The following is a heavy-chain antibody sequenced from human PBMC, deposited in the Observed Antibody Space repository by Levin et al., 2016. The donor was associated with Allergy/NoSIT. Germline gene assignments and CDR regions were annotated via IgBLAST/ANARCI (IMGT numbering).Heavy chain of an antibody. CDR2: IYYSGTT. CDR1: GGSISSGGYH. D-gene: IGHD1-14*01. Sequence: SETLSLTCTVSGGSISSGGYHWNWIRQHPGKGLEWIGYIYYSGTTYYNPSLNSRLTISLDTSKNQFSLKLSSVTAADTAVYYCATFGAVIRNPPAFDLWGQGTLVTVS. J-gene: IGHJ4*02. CDR3: ATFGAVIRNPPAFDL. V-gene: IGHV4-31*03.